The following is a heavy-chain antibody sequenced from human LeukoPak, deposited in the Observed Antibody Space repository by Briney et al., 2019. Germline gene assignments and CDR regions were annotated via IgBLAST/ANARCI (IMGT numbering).Heavy chain of an antibody. V-gene: IGHV3-21*01. J-gene: IGHJ3*02. D-gene: IGHD3-22*01. CDR2: ISSSSSYI. Sequence: GGSLRLSCAASGFTFSSYGMSWVRQAPGKGLEWVSSISSSSSYIYYADSVKGRFTISRDNAKNSLYLQMNSLRAEDTAVYYCARARENYDSSGYYDFDAFDIWGQGTMVTVSS. CDR1: GFTFSSYG. CDR3: ARARENYDSSGYYDFDAFDI.